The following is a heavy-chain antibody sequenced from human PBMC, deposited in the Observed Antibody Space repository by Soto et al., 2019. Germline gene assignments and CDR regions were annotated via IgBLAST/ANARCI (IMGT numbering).Heavy chain of an antibody. V-gene: IGHV5-10-1*01. J-gene: IGHJ4*02. D-gene: IGHD3-3*01. CDR2: IDPSDSYT. CDR3: ARRFTNYEFFNY. CDR1: GYSFTSYW. Sequence: GESRKISCKGSGYSFTSYWISWVRQMPGKGLEWMGRIDPSDSYTNYSPSFQGHVTISADKSISTAYLQWSSLKASDTAMYYCARRFTNYEFFNYWGQGTLVTVSS.